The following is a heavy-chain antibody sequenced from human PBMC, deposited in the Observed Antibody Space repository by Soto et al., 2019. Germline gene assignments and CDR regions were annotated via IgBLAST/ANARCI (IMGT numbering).Heavy chain of an antibody. D-gene: IGHD6-19*01. CDR3: ARVYSSGWDNWFDP. V-gene: IGHV1-46*01. CDR1: GYSFTSYY. CDR2: INPSGGST. Sequence: ASVKVSCKDSGYSFTSYYIHGVRQSPGQRLDWMGMINPSGGSTSYAQKFQGRVTMTRDTSTNTVYMELSSLRSEDTAVYYCARVYSSGWDNWFDPWGQGTLVTVSS. J-gene: IGHJ5*02.